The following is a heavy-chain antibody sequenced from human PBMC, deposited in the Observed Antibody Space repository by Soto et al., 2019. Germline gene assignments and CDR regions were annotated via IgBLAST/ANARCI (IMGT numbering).Heavy chain of an antibody. D-gene: IGHD3-10*01. J-gene: IGHJ6*02. CDR3: ARHGFGPLHGLVDV. V-gene: IGHV4-59*08. CDR2: IQYNGYS. CDR1: GGSITNYY. Sequence: QVQLQESGPGLVKPSETLSLTCTVSGGSITNYYCSWFRQPPGKGLEWIGYIQYNGYSAYNRTLMRRVTMSRDTSKTQFSLMVGSVTATDTAAYYCARHGFGPLHGLVDVWGQGTTVIVSS.